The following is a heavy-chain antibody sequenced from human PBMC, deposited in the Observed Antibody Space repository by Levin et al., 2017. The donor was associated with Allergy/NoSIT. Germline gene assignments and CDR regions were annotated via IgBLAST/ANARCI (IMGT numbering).Heavy chain of an antibody. D-gene: IGHD2-21*01. CDR3: ARVDSVATSEGGY. J-gene: IGHJ4*02. CDR1: RHSFPIYY. V-gene: IGHV1-2*02. CDR2: IYPQTGDT. Sequence: PGESLKISCQASRHSFPIYYIHWVRQAPGQGLQWMGWIYPQTGDTSIARKFHGRFTMTSDPSINTVYMELSSLGSDDTAVYYCARVDSVATSEGGYWGQGTLVAVSS.